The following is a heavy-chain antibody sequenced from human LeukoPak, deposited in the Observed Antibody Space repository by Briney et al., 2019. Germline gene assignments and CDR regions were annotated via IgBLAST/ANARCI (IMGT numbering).Heavy chain of an antibody. J-gene: IGHJ3*02. V-gene: IGHV3-49*04. Sequence: GGSLRLSCTASGFTFGDYAMSWVRQAPGKGLEWVGFIRSKAYGGTTAYAASVKGRFTISRDDSKSIAYLQMNSLKTEDTAVYYCTRDLGWFGEFDAFDIWGQGTMVTVSS. CDR3: TRDLGWFGEFDAFDI. CDR2: IRSKAYGGTT. CDR1: GFTFGDYA. D-gene: IGHD3-10*01.